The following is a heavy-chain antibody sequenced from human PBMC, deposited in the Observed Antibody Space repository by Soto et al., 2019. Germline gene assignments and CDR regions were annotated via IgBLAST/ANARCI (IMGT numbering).Heavy chain of an antibody. D-gene: IGHD1-26*01. CDR3: ARGWETVGATTPFAY. CDR2: IIPMFGTP. V-gene: IGHV1-69*06. CDR1: GGTFSNYA. J-gene: IGHJ4*02. Sequence: QVQLVQSGAEVKKPGSSVKVSCKASGGTFSNYAISWVRQAPGQGLEWMGGIIPMFGTPNYAQRFQGRVTITADKSTSTASMEVRNLKSDDTAVYYCARGWETVGATTPFAYWGQGTLVTVSS.